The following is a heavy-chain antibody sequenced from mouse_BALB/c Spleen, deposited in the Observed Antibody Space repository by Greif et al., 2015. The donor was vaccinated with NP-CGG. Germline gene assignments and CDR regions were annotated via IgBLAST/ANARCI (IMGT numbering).Heavy chain of an antibody. CDR1: GYTFTSYW. V-gene: IGHV1-7*01. CDR2: INPSTGYT. CDR3: ARTTVVAPPYYFDY. J-gene: IGHJ2*01. Sequence: VQLQQSGAELAKPGASVKMSCKASGYTFTSYWMHWVKQRPGQGLEWIGYINPSTGYTEYNQKFKDKATLTADKSSSTAYMQLSSLTSEDSAVYYCARTTVVAPPYYFDYWGQGTTLTVSS. D-gene: IGHD1-1*01.